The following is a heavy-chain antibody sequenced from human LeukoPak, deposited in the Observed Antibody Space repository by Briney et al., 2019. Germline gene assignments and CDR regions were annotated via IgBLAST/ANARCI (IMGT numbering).Heavy chain of an antibody. V-gene: IGHV3-21*01. J-gene: IGHJ4*02. CDR1: GFSFSSNW. CDR3: ARDRGAY. Sequence: PGGSLRLSCAAPGFSFSSNWMNWVRQAPGKGLEWVSSIGSSSSYIYYADSVKGRFTISRDNAKNSLYLQMNSLRAEDTAVYYCARDRGAYWGQGTLVTVSS. CDR2: IGSSSSYI.